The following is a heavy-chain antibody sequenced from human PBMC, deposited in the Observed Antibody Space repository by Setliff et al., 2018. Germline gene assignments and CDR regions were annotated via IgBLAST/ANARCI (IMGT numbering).Heavy chain of an antibody. V-gene: IGHV1-18*01. Sequence: GASVKVSCKASGYTFTSYGISWVRQAPGQGLEWMGWISAYNGNTNYAQKLQGRVTMTTDTSTSTAFMELSSLRSEDTAVYYCARVPRGRDDAFDIWGQGTMVTVSS. J-gene: IGHJ3*02. CDR1: GYTFTSYG. CDR3: ARVPRGRDDAFDI. CDR2: ISAYNGNT.